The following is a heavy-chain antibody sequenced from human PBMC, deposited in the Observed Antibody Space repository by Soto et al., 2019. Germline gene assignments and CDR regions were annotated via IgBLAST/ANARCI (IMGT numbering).Heavy chain of an antibody. Sequence: KPSETLSLTCSVSGASSSTDYYSWSWLRQPPGKGLEWIGNIYHTGSTQYNPSLKSRVTILLDKSRKQFSLNLSSVTAADTAVYYCARVFSNFWYFFDFWGQGSLVTVSS. CDR1: GASSSTDYYS. D-gene: IGHD2-8*02. J-gene: IGHJ4*02. CDR2: IYHTGST. V-gene: IGHV4-30-2*01. CDR3: ARVFSNFWYFFDF.